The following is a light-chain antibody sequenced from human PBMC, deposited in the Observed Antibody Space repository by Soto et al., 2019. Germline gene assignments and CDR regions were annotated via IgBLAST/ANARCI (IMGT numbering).Light chain of an antibody. Sequence: HSVLPQPPSASGTPGQRVTISCSGSSSNIGSNTVNWYQQLPGTAPKLLIYSNNQRPSGVPDRFSGSKSGTSASLAISGLQSEDEADYYCAAWDDSLNGRYVFGTGTKVTVL. CDR2: SNN. J-gene: IGLJ1*01. V-gene: IGLV1-44*01. CDR1: SSNIGSNT. CDR3: AAWDDSLNGRYV.